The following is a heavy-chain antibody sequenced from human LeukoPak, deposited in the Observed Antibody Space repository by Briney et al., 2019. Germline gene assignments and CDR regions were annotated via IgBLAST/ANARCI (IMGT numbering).Heavy chain of an antibody. V-gene: IGHV1-2*02. D-gene: IGHD3-3*01. CDR3: ARLTYYDFWSGYNYAFDI. Sequence: ASVKVSCKASGYTFTGYYMHWVRQAPGQGLEWMGWINPSSGGTNYAQKFQGRVTMTRGTSISTAYMELSRLRSDDTVVYYCARLTYYDFWSGYNYAFDIWGQGTMVTVSS. CDR2: INPSSGGT. CDR1: GYTFTGYY. J-gene: IGHJ3*02.